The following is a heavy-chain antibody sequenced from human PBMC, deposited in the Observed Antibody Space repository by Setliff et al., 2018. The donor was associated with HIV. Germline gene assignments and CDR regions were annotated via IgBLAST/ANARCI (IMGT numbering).Heavy chain of an antibody. Sequence: KASETLSLTCTVSGDSVSSASYYWSWIRQPPGKGLEWIGYMYSGGNTYYKPSLKSRVTMSVDTSKNQFSLKLSSVTAADTAVYYCARAMRGVVVTNMYYYYGMDVWGQGTTVTVSS. D-gene: IGHD2-21*02. CDR3: ARAMRGVVVTNMYYYYGMDV. CDR2: MYSGGNT. J-gene: IGHJ6*02. CDR1: GDSVSSASYY. V-gene: IGHV4-39*01.